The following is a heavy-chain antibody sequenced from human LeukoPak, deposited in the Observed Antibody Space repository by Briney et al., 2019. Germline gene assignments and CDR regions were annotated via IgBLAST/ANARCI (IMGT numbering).Heavy chain of an antibody. D-gene: IGHD3-22*01. CDR2: IYYSGST. CDR3: ARGGGYYYDSSGYYGH. Sequence: SETLSLTCTVSGGSISSYYWSWIRQPPGKGLEWIGYIYYSGSTNYNPSLKSRVTISVDTSKNQFSLKLSSVTAADTAVYYCARGGGYYYDSSGYYGHWGQGTLVTVSS. J-gene: IGHJ4*02. CDR1: GGSISSYY. V-gene: IGHV4-59*01.